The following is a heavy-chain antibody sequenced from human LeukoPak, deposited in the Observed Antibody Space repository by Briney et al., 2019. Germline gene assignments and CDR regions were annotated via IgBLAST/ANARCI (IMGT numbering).Heavy chain of an antibody. CDR3: AKGSSHYYDFWSGYSHYFDY. Sequence: SGGSLRLSCAASGFTFSSYAMSWVRQAPGKGLEWVSAISGSGGSTYYADSVKGRFTISRDNSKNTPYLQMNSLRAEDTAVYYCAKGSSHYYDFWSGYSHYFDYWGQGTLVTVSS. V-gene: IGHV3-23*01. D-gene: IGHD3-3*01. J-gene: IGHJ4*02. CDR1: GFTFSSYA. CDR2: ISGSGGST.